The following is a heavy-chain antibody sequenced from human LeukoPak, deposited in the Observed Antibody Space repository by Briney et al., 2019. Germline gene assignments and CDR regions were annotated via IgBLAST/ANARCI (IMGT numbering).Heavy chain of an antibody. CDR1: GFPSSSHG. D-gene: IGHD2-8*01. J-gene: IGHJ4*02. V-gene: IGHV3-23*01. Sequence: AGGSLRLSCAGSGFPSSSHGMNWVRQAPGKGLEWVSGISPGGGPTYYADSVKGRFTISRDDSKNTLYLQMNSLRAEDTAVYYCAKDRTIVLMVYDPLFDYWGQGTLVTVSS. CDR3: AKDRTIVLMVYDPLFDY. CDR2: ISPGGGPT.